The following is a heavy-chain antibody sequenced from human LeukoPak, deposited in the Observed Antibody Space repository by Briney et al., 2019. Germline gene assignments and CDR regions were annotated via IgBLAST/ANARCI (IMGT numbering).Heavy chain of an antibody. CDR2: IYTSGST. CDR3: ARDPDIVARNAFDI. D-gene: IGHD5-12*01. CDR1: GGSISSYY. Sequence: SETLSLTCTVSGGSISSYYWSWIRQPAGKGLEWIGRIYTSGSTNYNPSLKSRVTMLVDTSKNQFSLKLSSVTAADTAVYYCARDPDIVARNAFDIWGQGTMVTVSS. V-gene: IGHV4-4*07. J-gene: IGHJ3*02.